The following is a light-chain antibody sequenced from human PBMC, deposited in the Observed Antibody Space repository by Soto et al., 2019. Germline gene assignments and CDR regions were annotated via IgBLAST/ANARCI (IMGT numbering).Light chain of an antibody. CDR2: VVN. CDR3: SSYGGSNNLV. Sequence: QSVLTQPPSASGSPGQSVTISCTGTSSDVGGYNYVSWYQQHPGKVPKLMIYVVNKRPSGVPDRFSGSKSGNTASLTVSGLQAEDEADYYCSSYGGSNNLVFGGGTKLTVL. V-gene: IGLV2-8*01. J-gene: IGLJ2*01. CDR1: SSDVGGYNY.